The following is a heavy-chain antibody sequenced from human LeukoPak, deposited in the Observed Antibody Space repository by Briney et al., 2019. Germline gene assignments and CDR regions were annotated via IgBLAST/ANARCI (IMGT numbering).Heavy chain of an antibody. D-gene: IGHD1-26*01. Sequence: GGSLRLSCAASGFTFSSHWMSWVRQAPGKGPEWVANIKQDATEIYYVDSMKGRFTISRDNAKNSLYLQMNSLREEDTAVYYCARDKVVGATSFDYWGQGTLVTVSS. CDR3: ARDKVVGATSFDY. V-gene: IGHV3-7*01. CDR2: IKQDATEI. CDR1: GFTFSSHW. J-gene: IGHJ4*02.